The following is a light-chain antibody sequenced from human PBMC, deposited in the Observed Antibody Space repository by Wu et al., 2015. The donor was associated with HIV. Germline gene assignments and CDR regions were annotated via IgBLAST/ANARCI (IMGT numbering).Light chain of an antibody. J-gene: IGKJ1*01. CDR3: QQYNNGPRT. CDR1: QSVSSN. Sequence: EIVLTQSPATLSVSPGQRVTLSCRASQSVSSNVAWYQQKPGQAPRLLIYGASTRATGTPARFSGSGSETEFTLTISSLQSEDFAVYYCQQYNNGPRTFGQGTKVEVK. V-gene: IGKV3-15*01. CDR2: GAS.